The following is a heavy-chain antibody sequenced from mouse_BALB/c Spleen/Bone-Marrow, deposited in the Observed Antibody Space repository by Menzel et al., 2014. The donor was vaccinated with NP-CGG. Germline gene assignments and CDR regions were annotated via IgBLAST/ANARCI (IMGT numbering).Heavy chain of an antibody. CDR3: TRYVGYAMDY. CDR1: GYTFTSYW. Sequence: LQQSGSELVRPGTSVKLSCKASGYTFTSYWMHWVKQRPGQGLEWIGNIYPGSGRTNYDEKFKSKATLTVDTSSSTAYMQLSSLTSEDSAVYYCTRYVGYAMDYWGQGTSVNVST. V-gene: IGHV1S22*01. D-gene: IGHD3-3*01. CDR2: IYPGSGRT. J-gene: IGHJ4*01.